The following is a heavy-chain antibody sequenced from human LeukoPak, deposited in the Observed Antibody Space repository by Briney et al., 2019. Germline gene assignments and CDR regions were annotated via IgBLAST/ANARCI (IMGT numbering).Heavy chain of an antibody. CDR2: INSYSGET. D-gene: IGHD6-19*01. CDR1: GYTFTGYH. J-gene: IGHJ4*02. CDR3: ARDAIAVAGLGGY. V-gene: IGHV1-2*02. Sequence: GASVKVSCKASGYTFTGYHMHWVRQAPGQGLEWMGWINSYSGETNYAQKFQGRVTMARDTSISTAYVELSSLTFDDTAVYFCARDAIAVAGLGGYWGRGTLVTVSS.